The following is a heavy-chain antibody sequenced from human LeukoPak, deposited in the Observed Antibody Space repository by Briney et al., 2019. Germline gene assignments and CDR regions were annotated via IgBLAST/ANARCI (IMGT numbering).Heavy chain of an antibody. Sequence: ASVKVSCKASGYTFTSYDINWVRQASGQGLEWMGWMNPNSGNTGYAQKFQGRVTITRNTSISTAYMELSSLRSEDTAVYYCARDPPHKYSNYAVDVWGKGTTVTVSS. D-gene: IGHD4-11*01. V-gene: IGHV1-8*03. CDR3: ARDPPHKYSNYAVDV. J-gene: IGHJ6*04. CDR1: GYTFTSYD. CDR2: MNPNSGNT.